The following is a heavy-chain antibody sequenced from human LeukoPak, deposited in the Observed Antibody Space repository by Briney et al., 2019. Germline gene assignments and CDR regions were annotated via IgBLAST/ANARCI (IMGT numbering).Heavy chain of an antibody. D-gene: IGHD6-19*01. CDR3: ASIAVAGLDY. CDR1: GFTFSSHE. CDR2: ISSSGSTI. Sequence: GGSLRLSCAASGFTFSSHEMNWVRQAPGKGLEWVSYISSSGSTIYYADSVKGRFTISRDNAKNSLYLQMNSLRAEDTAVYYCASIAVAGLDYWGQGTLVTVSS. J-gene: IGHJ4*02. V-gene: IGHV3-48*03.